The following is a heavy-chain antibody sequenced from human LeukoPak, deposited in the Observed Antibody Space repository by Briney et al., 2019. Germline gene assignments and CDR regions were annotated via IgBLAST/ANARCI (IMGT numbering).Heavy chain of an antibody. CDR3: ARGRRDGYNLGY. J-gene: IGHJ4*02. Sequence: PGGSLRLSCAASGFNVTTNYMSWVRQAPGKGLEWVSVIYSGGTTYYADSVKGRFTISRDISKITLSLQMNSLRAEDTAVYYCARGRRDGYNLGYWGQGTLVAVSS. CDR2: IYSGGTT. V-gene: IGHV3-53*01. CDR1: GFNVTTNY. D-gene: IGHD5-24*01.